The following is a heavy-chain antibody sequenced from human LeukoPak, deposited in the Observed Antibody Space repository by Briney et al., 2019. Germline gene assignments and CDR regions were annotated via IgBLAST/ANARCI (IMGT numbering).Heavy chain of an antibody. J-gene: IGHJ4*02. CDR2: ISGNGAHP. D-gene: IGHD3-22*01. V-gene: IGHV3-23*01. CDR3: AKAVDGRGYYFERGADF. Sequence: PGGSLRLSCTASDFILSTYAMSWVRQAPGKGREWVSSISGNGAHPYYADSVRGRFSISRDFSRNAVFLQMSSLRAEDTATYYCAKAVDGRGYYFERGADFWGQGTMVTVSS. CDR1: DFILSTYA.